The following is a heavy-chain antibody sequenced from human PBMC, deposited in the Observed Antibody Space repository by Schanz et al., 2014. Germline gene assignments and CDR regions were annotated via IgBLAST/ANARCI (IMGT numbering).Heavy chain of an antibody. CDR1: GYYFGGFG. CDR2: IGALQGNT. CDR3: LRANPTQHVVLPDALRY. J-gene: IGHJ4*02. V-gene: IGHV1-18*01. Sequence: QVQLVQSGTEVKKPGASMKISCKAFGYYFGGFGISWVRQAPGQGFEWMGWIGALQGNTKYAQKFQDRVTLTSDTSASTAYMELRSLRPDDTAVYYCLRANPTQHVVLPDALRYWGQGTLVSVSS. D-gene: IGHD2-2*01.